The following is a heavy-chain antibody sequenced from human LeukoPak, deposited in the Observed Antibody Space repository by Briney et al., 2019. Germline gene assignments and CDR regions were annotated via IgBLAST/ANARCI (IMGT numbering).Heavy chain of an antibody. Sequence: GESLKISCKGSGYSFTSYWIGWVRQMPGKGLEWMGIIYPGDSDTRYGPSFQGQVTISADKSISTAYLQWSSLKASDTAMYYCARGRVFMTTLSIFDYWGQGTLVTVSS. D-gene: IGHD4-11*01. V-gene: IGHV5-51*01. CDR1: GYSFTSYW. J-gene: IGHJ4*02. CDR2: IYPGDSDT. CDR3: ARGRVFMTTLSIFDY.